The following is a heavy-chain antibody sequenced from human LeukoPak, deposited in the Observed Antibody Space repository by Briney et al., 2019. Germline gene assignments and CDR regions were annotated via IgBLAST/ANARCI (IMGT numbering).Heavy chain of an antibody. CDR1: GGSFSGYY. CDR2: INHSGST. V-gene: IGHV4-34*01. J-gene: IGHJ4*02. Sequence: SETLSLTCAVYGGSFSGYYWSWIRQPPGKGLEWIGEINHSGSTNYNPSLESRVTISVDTSKNQFSLKLSSVTAADTAVYYCARGRIFYDSSATLWGQGTLVTVSS. CDR3: ARGRIFYDSSATL. D-gene: IGHD3-22*01.